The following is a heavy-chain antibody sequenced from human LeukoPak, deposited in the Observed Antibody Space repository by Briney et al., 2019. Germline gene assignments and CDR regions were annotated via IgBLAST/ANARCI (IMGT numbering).Heavy chain of an antibody. CDR3: ARCPRSSWYTLVL. CDR2: ISSSGSTI. Sequence: GGSLRLSCAASGFTFSSYEMNWVRQAPGKGLEWVSYISSSGSTIYYADSVKGRFTISKDNAKNSLYLQMNSLRAEDTAVYYCARCPRSSWYTLVLWGQGTLVTVSS. V-gene: IGHV3-48*03. J-gene: IGHJ4*02. D-gene: IGHD6-13*01. CDR1: GFTFSSYE.